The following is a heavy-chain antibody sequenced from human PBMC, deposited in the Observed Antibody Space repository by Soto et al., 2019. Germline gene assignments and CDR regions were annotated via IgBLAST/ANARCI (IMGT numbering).Heavy chain of an antibody. J-gene: IGHJ4*02. Sequence: LETLPHTCTVSGGSISSYYWSWIRQPPGKGLEWIGYIYYSGSTNYNPSLKSRVTISVDTSKNQFSLKLSSVTAADTAVYYCARTYCSGGSCYDLFDYWGQGTLVTVSS. D-gene: IGHD2-15*01. V-gene: IGHV4-59*08. CDR2: IYYSGST. CDR3: ARTYCSGGSCYDLFDY. CDR1: GGSISSYY.